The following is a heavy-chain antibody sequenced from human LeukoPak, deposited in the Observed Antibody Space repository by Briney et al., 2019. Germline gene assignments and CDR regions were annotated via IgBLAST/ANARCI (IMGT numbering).Heavy chain of an antibody. CDR3: TRDPHALDY. CDR1: GFTFSSYS. V-gene: IGHV3-48*02. J-gene: IGHJ4*02. Sequence: GGPLRLSCAASGFTFSSYSMNWVRQAPGKGLEWVSYITRSSETIYYAESVKGRFTISRDNAKNSLSLQMNSLRDEDTAVYYCTRDPHALDYWGQGTLVTVSS. CDR2: ITRSSETI.